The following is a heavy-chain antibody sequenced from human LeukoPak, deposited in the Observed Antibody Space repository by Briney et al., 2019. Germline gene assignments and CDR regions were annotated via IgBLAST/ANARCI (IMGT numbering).Heavy chain of an antibody. J-gene: IGHJ5*01. CDR2: ISGSGGDT. Sequence: GGSLRLSCAASGLTFSNNAMTWVRQAPGKGLGWVSSISGSGGDTYYADSVQGRFAISRDNSRTTLYLQMNSLRAEDTATYYCTSGFDSVVVGLYNWLDSWGQGTLVTVSS. CDR3: TSGFDSVVVGLYNWLDS. D-gene: IGHD2-15*01. V-gene: IGHV3-23*01. CDR1: GLTFSNNA.